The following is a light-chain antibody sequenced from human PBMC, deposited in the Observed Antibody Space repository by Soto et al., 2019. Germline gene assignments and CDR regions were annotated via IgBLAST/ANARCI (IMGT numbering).Light chain of an antibody. CDR3: QQYNTFSYT. CDR1: QSISTW. J-gene: IGKJ2*01. V-gene: IGKV1-5*01. Sequence: IQMTQSPSTLSASVGDRVTITCRASQSISTWLAWYQQKPGKAPKLLIYDASSLESGVPSRFRGSGSGTEFTLTISTLQPDDVATYYCQQYNTFSYTFGQGTKLENK. CDR2: DAS.